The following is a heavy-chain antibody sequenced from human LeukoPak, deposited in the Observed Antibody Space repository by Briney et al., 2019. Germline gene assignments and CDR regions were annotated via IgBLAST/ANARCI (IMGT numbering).Heavy chain of an antibody. J-gene: IGHJ4*02. V-gene: IGHV3-23*01. CDR2: ISGSGGTT. D-gene: IGHD2-8*01. Sequence: PGGSLRLSCAASGYTFSSCDMSWVRQPPGTGLEWVSGISGSGGTTYYADSVKGLFTISRDNSKNTLDLQMNRLRAEDPVVYYCAKVRPPYARIYDFWGQGTLVTVSS. CDR1: GYTFSSCD. CDR3: AKVRPPYARIYDF.